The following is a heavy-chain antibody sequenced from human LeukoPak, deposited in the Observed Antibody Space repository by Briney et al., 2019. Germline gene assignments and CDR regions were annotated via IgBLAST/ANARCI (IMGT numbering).Heavy chain of an antibody. CDR3: ARVDTTLSYKLDY. Sequence: GGSLRLSCAASGFTFSSYAMTWGRQAPGKGLEWVSGIYSAGSTYNADSVKGRFTISRHNSKNTVYVQMDNLRPEDTAVYYCARVDTTLSYKLDYWGQGTLVTVSS. J-gene: IGHJ4*02. CDR1: GFTFSSYA. V-gene: IGHV3-53*04. CDR2: IYSAGST. D-gene: IGHD1-1*01.